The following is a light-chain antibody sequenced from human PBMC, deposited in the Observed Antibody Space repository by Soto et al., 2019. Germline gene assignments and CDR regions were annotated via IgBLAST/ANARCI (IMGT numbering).Light chain of an antibody. V-gene: IGKV1-39*01. J-gene: IGKJ1*01. Sequence: DIQMTQSPSSLSASVGDRVTITCRASQSISNYLNWYQQKPGKAPKLLMYAASSLQSGVPSRFSGSGSGTDFTLTISSLQPEDFATYYCPQSYSTPRTFGQGTKVEI. CDR1: QSISNY. CDR3: PQSYSTPRT. CDR2: AAS.